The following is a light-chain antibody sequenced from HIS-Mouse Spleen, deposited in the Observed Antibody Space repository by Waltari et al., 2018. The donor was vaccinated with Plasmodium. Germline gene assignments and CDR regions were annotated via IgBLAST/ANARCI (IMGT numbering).Light chain of an antibody. Sequence: SYELTQPPSVSVSPGQTARITCSGDALPKKYAYWYQQKSGQASVLVIYEDGKRPSGIPEGFSGSSSRTMATLTIGGAQVEDEADYYCYSTDSSGNHRVFGGGTKLTVL. V-gene: IGLV3-10*01. CDR3: YSTDSSGNHRV. CDR1: ALPKKY. J-gene: IGLJ3*02. CDR2: EDG.